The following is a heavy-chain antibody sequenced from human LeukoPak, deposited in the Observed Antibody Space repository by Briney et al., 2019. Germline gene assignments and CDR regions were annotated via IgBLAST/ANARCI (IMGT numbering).Heavy chain of an antibody. D-gene: IGHD3-3*01. CDR2: IYYSGST. CDR1: GGSLSSYY. J-gene: IGHJ3*02. Sequence: SQTLSLTCTVSGGSLSSYYWSWIRQPPGRGLEWIGYIYYSGSTNYNPSLKSRVTISVDTSKNQFSLKLSSVTAADTAVYYCARVAVSAEFTIFGVVIHGDAFDIWGQGTMVTVSS. V-gene: IGHV4-59*01. CDR3: ARVAVSAEFTIFGVVIHGDAFDI.